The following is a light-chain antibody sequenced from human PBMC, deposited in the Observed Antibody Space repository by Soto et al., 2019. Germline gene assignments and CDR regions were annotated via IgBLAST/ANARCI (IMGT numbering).Light chain of an antibody. CDR3: RSFTSRHNYV. J-gene: IGLJ1*01. CDR2: DVS. Sequence: QSALTQPASVSGSPGQSTTISCTGTSSDIGGYNYVSWYQQLPGEAPKLIIYDVSDRPSGVSTRFSGSNSGNTASLTISGLQAEDEGDYYCRSFTSRHNYVFGTGTKLTVL. CDR1: SSDIGGYNY. V-gene: IGLV2-14*01.